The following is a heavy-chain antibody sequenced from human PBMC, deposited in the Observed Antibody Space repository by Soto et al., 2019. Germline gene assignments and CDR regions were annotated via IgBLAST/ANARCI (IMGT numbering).Heavy chain of an antibody. CDR1: GGSLRNYG. D-gene: IGHD4-17*01. J-gene: IGHJ6*02. Sequence: QVQLVQSGAEVKKPGSSVKVSCKASGGSLRNYGISWVRQAPGQGLEWMGGIIPVVGTANYAQKFQGRVTITGDESTNIVYMDVTSLRSEDTAVYYCARGDATKIVVTTYYAMDVWGQGTTVTVSS. CDR3: ARGDATKIVVTTYYAMDV. V-gene: IGHV1-69*12. CDR2: IIPVVGTA.